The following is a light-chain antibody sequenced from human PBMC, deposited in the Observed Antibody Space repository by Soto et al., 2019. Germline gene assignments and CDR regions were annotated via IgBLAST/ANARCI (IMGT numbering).Light chain of an antibody. CDR2: TDN. CDR3: QSYGGTLSPCV. CDR1: RSNIGSRP. V-gene: IGLV1-44*01. Sequence: QSVLTQPPSASGTPGQRVTISCSGSRSNIGSRPVTWYQQLPGTAPKLLIYTDNQRPSGVPDRFSGSKSGTSASLAISGLQSEDEADYYCQSYGGTLSPCVFGTGTKLTVL. J-gene: IGLJ1*01.